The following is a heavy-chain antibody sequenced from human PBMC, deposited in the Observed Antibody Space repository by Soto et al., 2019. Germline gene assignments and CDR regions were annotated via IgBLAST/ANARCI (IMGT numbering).Heavy chain of an antibody. V-gene: IGHV3-30-3*01. Sequence: QVQLVESGGGVVQPGRSLRLSCAASGFTFSNYAMHWVRQAPGXXLXXXAVISHDGSNKYYADSVKGRFTISRDNSKNTLFLPMNXXRPEXXXXXXXXXXXXXXXXXXXXFDXWGQGALVTVSS. CDR3: XXXXXXXXXXXXXFDX. J-gene: IGHJ4*02. CDR1: GFTFSNYA. CDR2: ISHDGSNK.